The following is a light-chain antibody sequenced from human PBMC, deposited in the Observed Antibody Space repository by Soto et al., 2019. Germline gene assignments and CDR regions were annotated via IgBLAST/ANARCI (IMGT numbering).Light chain of an antibody. CDR2: GES. V-gene: IGKV3D-15*01. Sequence: EIVMTQSPATLSVSPGERATLSCRASQSVGNNLAWYQQKPGQAPRLLIYGESTRATGIPARFSGSGSGTEFTLTISSLQSEDSEVYYCQQYNNWPLTFGGGTKVEIK. CDR1: QSVGNN. J-gene: IGKJ4*01. CDR3: QQYNNWPLT.